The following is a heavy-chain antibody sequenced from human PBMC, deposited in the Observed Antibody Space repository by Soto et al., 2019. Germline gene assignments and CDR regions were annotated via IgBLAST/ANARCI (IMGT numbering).Heavy chain of an antibody. CDR1: GGSISSGDYY. CDR2: IYYSGST. V-gene: IGHV4-30-4*01. J-gene: IGHJ6*02. Sequence: SETLSLTCTVSGGSISSGDYYWSWIRQPPGKGLEWIGYIYYSGSTYYNTSLKSRVTISVDTSKNQFSPKMSSVTAADTAVYYCARDLNGGPDYYYGMDVWGQGTTVTVSS. CDR3: ARDLNGGPDYYYGMDV. D-gene: IGHD4-17*01.